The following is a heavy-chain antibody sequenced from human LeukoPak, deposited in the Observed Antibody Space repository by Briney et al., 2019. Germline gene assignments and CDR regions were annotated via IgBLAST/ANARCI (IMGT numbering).Heavy chain of an antibody. CDR3: TRLRSISGYSP. D-gene: IGHD3-22*01. CDR2: IRSKADTYAT. V-gene: IGHV3-73*01. J-gene: IGHJ5*02. CDR1: GFTFSGSS. Sequence: GGSLRHSCAASGFTFSGSSMHWVRQASGKGLEWVGRIRSKADTYATAYAASVKGRFTISRDDSKNMACLQMNSLKTEDTAIYFCTRLRSISGYSPWGQGTLVTVSS.